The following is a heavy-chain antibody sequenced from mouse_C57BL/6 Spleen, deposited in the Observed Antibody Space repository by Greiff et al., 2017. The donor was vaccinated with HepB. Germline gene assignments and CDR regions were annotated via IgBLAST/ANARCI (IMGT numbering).Heavy chain of an antibody. J-gene: IGHJ1*03. CDR3: TRDPRLLRRRPSGYFDV. D-gene: IGHD2-4*01. Sequence: EVNVVESGEGLVKPGGSLKLSCAASGFTFSSYAMSWVRQTPEKRLEWVAYISSGGDYIYYADTVKGRFTISRDNARNTLYLQMSSLKSEDAAMYYCTRDPRLLRRRPSGYFDVWGTGTTVTVSS. V-gene: IGHV5-9-1*02. CDR2: ISSGGDYI. CDR1: GFTFSSYA.